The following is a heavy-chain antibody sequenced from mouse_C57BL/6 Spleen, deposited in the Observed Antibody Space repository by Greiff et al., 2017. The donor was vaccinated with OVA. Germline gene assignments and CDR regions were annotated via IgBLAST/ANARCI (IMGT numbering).Heavy chain of an antibody. Sequence: VQLQQSGAELVKPGASVKISCKASGYAFSSYWMNWVKQRPGKGLEWIGQIYPGDGDTNYNGKFKGKATLTADKSSSTAYMQLSSLTSEDSAVYFCARGGYYYGSSGVWGTGTTVTVSS. CDR2: IYPGDGDT. V-gene: IGHV1-80*01. CDR3: ARGGYYYGSSGV. D-gene: IGHD1-1*01. CDR1: GYAFSSYW. J-gene: IGHJ1*03.